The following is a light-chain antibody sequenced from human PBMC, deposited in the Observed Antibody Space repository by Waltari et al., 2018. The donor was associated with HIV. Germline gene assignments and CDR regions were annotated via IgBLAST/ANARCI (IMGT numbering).Light chain of an antibody. CDR3: QSYDSSLSAWV. CDR2: GNT. CDR1: SSNIGADYH. Sequence: QSVLTQPPSLSGASGQTVTISCTGTSSNIGADYHVHWYQQLPGTAPKLLIYGNTIRPSGVPDRFSGSKSGTSASLAITGLQADDEADYYCQSYDSSLSAWVFGGGTKLTVL. V-gene: IGLV1-40*01. J-gene: IGLJ3*02.